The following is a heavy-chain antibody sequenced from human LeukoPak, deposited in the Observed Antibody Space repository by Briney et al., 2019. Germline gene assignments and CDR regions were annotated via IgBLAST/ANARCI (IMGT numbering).Heavy chain of an antibody. CDR2: INHSGST. V-gene: IGHV4-34*01. CDR1: GGSFSGYY. CDR3: ARFSFSSWYQDEIECPDY. D-gene: IGHD6-13*01. J-gene: IGHJ4*02. Sequence: SETLSLTCAVYGGSFSGYYWSWIRQPPGKGLEWIGEINHSGSTNYNPSLKSRVTISVDTSKNQFSLKLSSVTAADTAVYYCARFSFSSWYQDEIECPDYWGQGTLVTVSS.